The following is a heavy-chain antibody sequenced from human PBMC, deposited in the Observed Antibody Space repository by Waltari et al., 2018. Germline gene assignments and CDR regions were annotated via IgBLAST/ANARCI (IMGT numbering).Heavy chain of an antibody. D-gene: IGHD1-26*01. CDR2: ISGSGGST. CDR1: GFTFSSYA. CDR3: AKGPRSRFDY. J-gene: IGHJ4*02. V-gene: IGHV3-23*01. Sequence: EVQLLESGGGLVQPGGSLRLSCAASGFTFSSYAMSWVRQAPGKGREGGSAISGSGGSTYYADSVKGRFTISRDNSKNTLYLQMNSLRAEDTAVYYCAKGPRSRFDYWGQGTLVTVSS.